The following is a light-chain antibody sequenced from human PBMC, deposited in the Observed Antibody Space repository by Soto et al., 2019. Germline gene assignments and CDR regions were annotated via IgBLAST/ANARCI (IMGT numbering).Light chain of an antibody. J-gene: IGKJ1*01. V-gene: IGKV3-15*01. CDR2: DAS. CDR3: QQYQYWTPPA. Sequence: VMTQSPGTLSVSPGERATLSCRASQSVDTLLAWYQQRPGQAPRLLISDASTRATGVSARFSGSGSRTEFPLTTSSQPSENAALYDWQQYQYWTPPALGQVNKVEI. CDR1: QSVDTL.